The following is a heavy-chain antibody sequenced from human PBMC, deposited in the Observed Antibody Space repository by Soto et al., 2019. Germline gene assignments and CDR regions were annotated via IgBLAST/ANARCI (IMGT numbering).Heavy chain of an antibody. V-gene: IGHV4-34*01. J-gene: IGHJ6*02. CDR1: GGSFSGYY. D-gene: IGHD6-6*01. CDR3: ARGPPSSSYYYYYGMDV. Sequence: SETLSLTCAAYGGSFSGYYWSWIRQPPGKGLEWIGEISHSGSTNYNPSLKSRVTISVDTSKNQFSLKLSSVTAADTAVYYCARGPPSSSYYYYYGMDVWGQGTTVTVSS. CDR2: ISHSGST.